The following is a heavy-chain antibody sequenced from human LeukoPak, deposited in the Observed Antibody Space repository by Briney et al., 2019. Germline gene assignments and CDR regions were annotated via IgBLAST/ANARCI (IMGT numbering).Heavy chain of an antibody. J-gene: IGHJ4*02. CDR1: GGTFSRYA. CDR3: ARDRPYTGGWRGFDY. D-gene: IGHD6-19*01. V-gene: IGHV1-69*01. CDR2: IITMFGIA. Sequence: SVKVSCKASGGTFSRYAISWVRQAPGQGLEWMGGIITMFGIANYAQKFQGRVTITADESTSTAYMELSSLRSEDTAVYYCARDRPYTGGWRGFDYWGQGTLVTVSS.